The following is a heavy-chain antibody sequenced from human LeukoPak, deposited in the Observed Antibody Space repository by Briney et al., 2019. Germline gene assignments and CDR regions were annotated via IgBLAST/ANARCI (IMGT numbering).Heavy chain of an antibody. CDR3: ARDRPFIWFGEGDAFDI. J-gene: IGHJ3*02. CDR2: ISAYNGNT. Sequence: GASVKVSFKASGYTFTSYGISWVRQAPGQGLEWMGWISAYNGNTNYAQKLQGRVTMTTDTSTSTDYMELRSLRSDDTAVYYYARDRPFIWFGEGDAFDIWGQGTMVTVSS. V-gene: IGHV1-18*01. CDR1: GYTFTSYG. D-gene: IGHD3-10*01.